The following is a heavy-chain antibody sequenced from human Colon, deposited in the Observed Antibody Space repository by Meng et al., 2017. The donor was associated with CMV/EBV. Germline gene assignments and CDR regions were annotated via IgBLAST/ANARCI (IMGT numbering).Heavy chain of an antibody. V-gene: IGHV3-23*01. CDR2: ISGSGGST. J-gene: IGHJ4*02. Sequence: GGSLRLSCAASGFTFSSYAMSWVRHAPGKGLEWVSAISGSGGSTYYADSVKGRFTISRDNSKNTLYLQMNSLRAEDTAVYYCAKTAEVEKFGSSWYGIDYWGQGTLVTVSS. CDR3: AKTAEVEKFGSSWYGIDY. D-gene: IGHD6-13*01. CDR1: GFTFSSYA.